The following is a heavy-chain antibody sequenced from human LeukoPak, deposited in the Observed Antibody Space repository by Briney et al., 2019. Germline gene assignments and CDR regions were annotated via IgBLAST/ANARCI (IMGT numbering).Heavy chain of an antibody. CDR2: MNPNSGNT. D-gene: IGHD3-10*02. CDR3: ARSPGEITMSYMDV. Sequence: ASVKVSCKASGYTFTSYDINWVRQATGQGLEWMGWMNPNSGNTNYAQKLQGRVTMTTDTSTSAAYMELRSLRSDDTAVYYCARSPGEITMSYMDVWGKGTTVTVSS. CDR1: GYTFTSYD. J-gene: IGHJ6*03. V-gene: IGHV1-18*01.